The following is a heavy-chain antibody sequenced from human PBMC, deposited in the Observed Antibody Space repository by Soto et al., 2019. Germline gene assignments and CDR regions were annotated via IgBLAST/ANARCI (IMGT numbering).Heavy chain of an antibody. CDR3: ARDVESWSIAGQRAEYFQH. D-gene: IGHD6-6*01. J-gene: IGHJ1*01. CDR2: IIPILGIA. V-gene: IGHV1-69*02. Sequence: QVQLVQSGAEVKKPGSSVKVSCKASGGTFSSYTISWVRQAPGPGLEWMGMIIPILGIANYAQKFQGRGTMTADKSASTAYMELSSLRSEDTAVYYCARDVESWSIAGQRAEYFQHWGQGTLVTFSS. CDR1: GGTFSSYT.